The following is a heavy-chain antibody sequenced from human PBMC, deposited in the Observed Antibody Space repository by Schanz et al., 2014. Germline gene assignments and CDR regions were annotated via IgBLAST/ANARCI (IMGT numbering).Heavy chain of an antibody. V-gene: IGHV3-30*19. CDR2: VSHDGFTK. CDR1: GFTFRTYG. Sequence: QVYLVQSGGGVVQPGRSLRLSCAASGFTFRTYGMHWVRQAPGKGMEWVSIVSHDGFTKHYADSVRGRFTISRDNSKNTLYLQMNSLRGDDTAIYYCVKGGTNTLDSWGQGTLVTVSS. J-gene: IGHJ4*02. CDR3: VKGGTNTLDS.